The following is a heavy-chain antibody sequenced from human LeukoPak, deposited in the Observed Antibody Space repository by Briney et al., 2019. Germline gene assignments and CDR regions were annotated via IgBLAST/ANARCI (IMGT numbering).Heavy chain of an antibody. CDR3: ARRAYSNYWYFDL. CDR2: IYPGDSDA. D-gene: IGHD4-11*01. J-gene: IGHJ2*01. CDR1: GYSFTNYW. V-gene: IGHV5-51*03. Sequence: GESLKISCKGSGYSFTNYWIGWVRQMPGKGLEWMRIIYPGDSDARYGPSFQGQVTISADKSISTAYLQWSSLKASDTAIYYCARRAYSNYWYFDLWGRGTLVTVSS.